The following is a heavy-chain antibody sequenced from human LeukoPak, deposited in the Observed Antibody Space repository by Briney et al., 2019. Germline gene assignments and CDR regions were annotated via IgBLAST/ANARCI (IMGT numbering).Heavy chain of an antibody. Sequence: GGSLRLSCAASGFTFTTYWMTWVRQAPGKGLEWVASINQDGSEKYYVDSVKGRFTISRDNAQKSLYLKMKSLSAKDTAVYYCARAVTSTEGYWGQGTLVTVSS. V-gene: IGHV3-7*03. J-gene: IGHJ4*02. CDR2: INQDGSEK. CDR3: ARAVTSTEGY. CDR1: GFTFTTYW.